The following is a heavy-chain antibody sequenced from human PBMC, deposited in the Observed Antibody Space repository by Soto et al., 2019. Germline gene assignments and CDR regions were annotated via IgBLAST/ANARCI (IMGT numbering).Heavy chain of an antibody. Sequence: GRSLRLSCAASGFTFSSYAMSWVRQAPGKGLEWVSAISGSGGSTYYADSVKGRFTISRDNSKNTLYLQMNSLRAEDTAVYYCAKDKGFAHYISLGLGPVYWGQGTLVTVSS. J-gene: IGHJ4*02. V-gene: IGHV3-23*01. CDR3: AKDKGFAHYISLGLGPVY. CDR2: ISGSGGST. CDR1: GFTFSSYA. D-gene: IGHD3-16*01.